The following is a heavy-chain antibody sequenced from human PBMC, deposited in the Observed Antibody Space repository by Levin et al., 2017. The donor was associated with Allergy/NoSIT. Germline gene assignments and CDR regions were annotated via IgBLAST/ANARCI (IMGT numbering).Heavy chain of an antibody. CDR1: GYTLTELS. CDR3: ATLSIYSMGTDY. CDR2: FDPEDGET. J-gene: IGHJ4*02. D-gene: IGHD4-11*01. V-gene: IGHV1-24*01. Sequence: ASVKVSCKVSGYTLTELSMHWVRQAPGKGLEWMGGFDPEDGETIYAQKFQGRVTMTEDTSTDTAYMELSSLRSEDTAVYYCATLSIYSMGTDYWGQGTLVTVSS.